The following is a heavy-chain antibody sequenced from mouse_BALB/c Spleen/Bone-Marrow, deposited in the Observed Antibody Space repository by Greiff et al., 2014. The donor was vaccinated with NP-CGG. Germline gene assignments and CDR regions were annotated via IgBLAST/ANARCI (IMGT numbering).Heavy chain of an antibody. D-gene: IGHD1-1*01. CDR1: GFAFSSYD. Sequence: VQLKESGGGLVEPGGSLKLSCAASGFAFSSYDMSWVRQTPEKRLEWVAYISSGGGSTYYPDTVKGRFTISRDNAKNTLYLQMSSLKSEDTAMYYCAREVLRDYFDYWGQGTTLTVSS. CDR3: AREVLRDYFDY. CDR2: ISSGGGST. V-gene: IGHV5-12-1*01. J-gene: IGHJ2*01.